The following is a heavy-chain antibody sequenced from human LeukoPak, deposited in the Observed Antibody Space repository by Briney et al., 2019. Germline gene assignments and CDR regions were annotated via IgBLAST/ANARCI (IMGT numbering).Heavy chain of an antibody. CDR1: GFTFSSYA. Sequence: PGGSLRLSCAASGFTFSSYAMSWVRQAPGKGLEWVSAISGSGGSTYHADSVKGRFTISRDNSKNTLYLQMNSLRAEDTAVYYCAKDLEPQWLEGSGLFDPWGQGTLVTVSS. J-gene: IGHJ5*02. V-gene: IGHV3-23*01. CDR2: ISGSGGST. D-gene: IGHD6-19*01. CDR3: AKDLEPQWLEGSGLFDP.